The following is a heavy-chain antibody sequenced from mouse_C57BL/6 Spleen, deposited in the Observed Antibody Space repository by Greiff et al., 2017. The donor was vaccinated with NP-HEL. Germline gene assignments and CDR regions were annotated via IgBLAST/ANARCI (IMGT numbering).Heavy chain of an antibody. CDR2: IDPSDSET. V-gene: IGHV1-52*01. D-gene: IGHD1-1*01. Sequence: VQLQQPGAELVRPGSSVKLSCKASGYTFTSYWMHWVKQRPIQGLEWIGNIDPSDSETHSNQKFKDKATLTVDKSSSTAYMQLSSLTSEDSAVYYCARITTVVATGFYYAMDYWGQGTSVTVSS. CDR1: GYTFTSYW. CDR3: ARITTVVATGFYYAMDY. J-gene: IGHJ4*01.